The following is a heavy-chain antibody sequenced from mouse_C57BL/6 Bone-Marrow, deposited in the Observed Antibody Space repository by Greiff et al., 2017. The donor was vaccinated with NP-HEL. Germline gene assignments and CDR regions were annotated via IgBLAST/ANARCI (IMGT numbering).Heavy chain of an antibody. CDR2: IDPETGGT. CDR3: TKEDGNYFYWYFDV. D-gene: IGHD2-1*01. V-gene: IGHV1-15*01. CDR1: GYTFTDYE. Sequence: QVQLKQSGAELVRPGASVTLSCKASGYTFTDYEMHWVKQTPVHGLEWIGAIDPETGGTAYNQKFKGKAILTADKSSSTAYMELRSLTSEDSAVYYCTKEDGNYFYWYFDVWGTGTTVTVSS. J-gene: IGHJ1*03.